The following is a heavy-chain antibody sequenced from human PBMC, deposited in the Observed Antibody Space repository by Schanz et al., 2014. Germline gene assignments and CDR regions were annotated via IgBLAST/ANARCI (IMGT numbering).Heavy chain of an antibody. V-gene: IGHV3-21*01. D-gene: IGHD4-17*01. Sequence: EVQLVESGGGLVQPGGSLRLSCAASGFIFSNFAMEWVRQAPGKGLEWVSCITGGSTTYTYYADSVRGRFTISRDNAKNTLYLQMNSLRAEDTAVYYCVRDTDYHFDYWGQGTLVTVSS. CDR3: VRDTDYHFDY. J-gene: IGHJ4*02. CDR1: GFIFSNFA. CDR2: ITGGSTTYT.